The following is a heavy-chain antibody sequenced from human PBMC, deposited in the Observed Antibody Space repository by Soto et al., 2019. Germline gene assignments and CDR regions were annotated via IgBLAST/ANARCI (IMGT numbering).Heavy chain of an antibody. V-gene: IGHV3-11*06. CDR1: GFTFSDYY. CDR3: ARFSDGDWVYFDY. CDR2: ISSSSSYT. D-gene: IGHD4-17*01. Sequence: QVQLVESGGGLVQPGGSLRLSCAASGFTFSDYYMSWIRQAPGKGLEWVSYISSSSSYTNYADSVKGRFTISRDNAKNSLYLQMNSLRAEDTAVYYCARFSDGDWVYFDYWGQGTLVTVSS. J-gene: IGHJ4*02.